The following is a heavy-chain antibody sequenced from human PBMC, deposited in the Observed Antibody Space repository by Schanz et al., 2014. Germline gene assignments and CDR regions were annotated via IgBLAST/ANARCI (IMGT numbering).Heavy chain of an antibody. CDR2: INPSGGST. CDR1: GYTFNNHG. CDR3: ARDSEAAAGCDY. Sequence: QVQLVQSGGEVKKPGASATVSCKASGYTFNNHGISWVRQAPGQGLEWMGKINPSGGSTSYAQKFQGRVTMTRDTSTSTVYMELSSLRSEDTAVYYCARDSEAAAGCDYWGQGTLVTVSS. V-gene: IGHV1-46*02. J-gene: IGHJ4*02. D-gene: IGHD6-13*01.